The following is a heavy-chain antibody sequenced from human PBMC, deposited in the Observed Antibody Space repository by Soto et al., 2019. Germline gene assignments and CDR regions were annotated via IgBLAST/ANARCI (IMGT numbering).Heavy chain of an antibody. CDR3: AKDRPSSVVVTAILDY. CDR1: GFTFSSYA. Sequence: GGSLRLSCAASGFTFSSYAMSWVRQAPGKGLEWVSAISGSGGSTYYADSVKGRFTISRDNSRNTLYLQMNRLRAEDTAVYYCAKDRPSSVVVTAILDYWGQGTLVTVSS. CDR2: ISGSGGST. J-gene: IGHJ4*02. D-gene: IGHD2-21*02. V-gene: IGHV3-23*01.